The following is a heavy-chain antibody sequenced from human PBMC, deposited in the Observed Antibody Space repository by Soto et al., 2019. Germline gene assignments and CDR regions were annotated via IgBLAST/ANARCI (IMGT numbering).Heavy chain of an antibody. D-gene: IGHD3-22*01. CDR3: AAWYYYDSSGYYYFDY. CDR2: IVVGSGNT. CDR1: GFTFTSSA. V-gene: IGHV1-58*01. J-gene: IGHJ4*02. Sequence: SVKVSCKASGFTFTSSAVQWVRQARGQRLEWIGWIVVGSGNTNYAQKFQERVTITRDMSTSTAYMELSSLRSEDTAVYYCAAWYYYDSSGYYYFDYWGQGTLVTVS.